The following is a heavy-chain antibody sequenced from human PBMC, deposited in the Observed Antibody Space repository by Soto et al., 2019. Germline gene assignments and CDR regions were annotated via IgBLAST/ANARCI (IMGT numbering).Heavy chain of an antibody. CDR2: ISSSGSTI. Sequence: GVPMRLSCTASGLTFSSYDMNWVRHAPGKGLEWVSYISSSGSTIYYADSVKGRFTISRDNAKNSLYPQMNSLRAEDTAVYYCARDHKGGYYYYGMDVWGQGTTVTGSS. J-gene: IGHJ6*02. V-gene: IGHV3-48*03. CDR1: GLTFSSYD. CDR3: ARDHKGGYYYYGMDV.